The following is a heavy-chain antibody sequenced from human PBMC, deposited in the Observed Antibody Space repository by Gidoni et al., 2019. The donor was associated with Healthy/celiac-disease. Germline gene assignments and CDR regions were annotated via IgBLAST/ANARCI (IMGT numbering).Heavy chain of an antibody. J-gene: IGHJ4*02. CDR1: GVPFRKAR. CDR3: TTDRRLYGDEGQGHGYPADY. D-gene: IGHD4-17*01. CDR2: IKSKTDGGTT. V-gene: IGHV3-15*01. Sequence: VPLVESGGGLVKPGGSLRPPWAASGVPFRKARVSWGRQAPGKGLEWVGRIKSKTDGGTTDYAAPVKGRFTISRDDSKNTLYLQMNSLKTEDTAVYYCTTDRRLYGDEGQGHGYPADYWGQGTLVTVSS.